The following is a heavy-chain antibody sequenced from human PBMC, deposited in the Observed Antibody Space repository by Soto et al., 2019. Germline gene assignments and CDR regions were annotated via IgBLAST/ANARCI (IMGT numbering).Heavy chain of an antibody. CDR2: IYSGGST. CDR3: ARVTYYLRPS. Sequence: PGGSMRLSCAASGLTVCSNYMSWVRQAPGKGLEWVSVIYSGGSTYYADSVKGRFTISRDNSKNTLYLQMNSLRAEDTAVYYCARVTYYLRPSWGQGTLVTVSS. V-gene: IGHV3-66*01. CDR1: GLTVCSNY. D-gene: IGHD1-26*01. J-gene: IGHJ4*02.